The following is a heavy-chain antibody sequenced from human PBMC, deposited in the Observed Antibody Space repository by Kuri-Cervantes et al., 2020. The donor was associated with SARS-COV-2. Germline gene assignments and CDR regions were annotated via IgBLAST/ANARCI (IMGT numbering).Heavy chain of an antibody. V-gene: IGHV4-34*01. Sequence: SETLSLTCAVYGGSFSGYYWSWIRQPPGKGLEWIGEINHSGSTNYNPSLKSRVTISVDTSKNKFSLKLSSVTAADTAVYYCARAVARGVPAALGLGLYYYYGMDVWGKGTTVTVSS. CDR2: INHSGST. CDR1: GGSFSGYY. J-gene: IGHJ6*04. D-gene: IGHD2-2*01. CDR3: ARAVARGVPAALGLGLYYYYGMDV.